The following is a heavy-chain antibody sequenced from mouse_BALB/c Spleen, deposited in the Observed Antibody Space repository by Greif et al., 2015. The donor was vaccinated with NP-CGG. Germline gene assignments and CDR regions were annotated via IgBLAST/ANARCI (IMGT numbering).Heavy chain of an antibody. J-gene: IGHJ4*01. CDR1: GFSLTSYG. CDR3: AGWGYGYAMDY. CDR2: IWSGGST. Sequence: QVQLQQSGPGLVQPSQSLSITCTVSGFSLTSYGVHWVRQSPGKGLEWLGVIWSGGSTDYNAAFISRLSISKDNSKSQVFFKMNSLQANDTAIYYCAGWGYGYAMDYWGQGTSVTVSS. D-gene: IGHD2-2*01. V-gene: IGHV2-2*02.